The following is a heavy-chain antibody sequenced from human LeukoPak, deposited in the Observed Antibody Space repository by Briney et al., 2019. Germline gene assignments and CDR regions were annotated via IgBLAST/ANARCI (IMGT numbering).Heavy chain of an antibody. CDR2: IYYSGST. CDR1: GFTFSSYA. J-gene: IGHJ6*03. CDR3: ARHQPTRRYCSGGSCYPHYYYYMDV. V-gene: IGHV4-39*01. D-gene: IGHD2-15*01. Sequence: GSLRLSCAASGFTFSSYAMSWARQAPGKGLEWIGSIYYSGSTYYNPSLKSRVTISVDTSKNQFPLKLSSVTAADTAVYYCARHQPTRRYCSGGSCYPHYYYYMDVWGKGTTVTVSS.